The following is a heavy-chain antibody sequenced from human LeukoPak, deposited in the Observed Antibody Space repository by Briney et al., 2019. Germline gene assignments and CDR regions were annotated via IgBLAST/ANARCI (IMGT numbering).Heavy chain of an antibody. Sequence: SETLSLTCTVSGGSISSYYWSWIRQPAGKGLEWIGRIYTSETTNYNPSLKSRVTMSVDRSRNQFSLKLGSVTAADTAVYYCAKSPPNSHYLDYWGQGTLVTVSS. CDR1: GGSISSYY. D-gene: IGHD4-11*01. J-gene: IGHJ4*02. CDR3: AKSPPNSHYLDY. V-gene: IGHV4-4*07. CDR2: IYTSETT.